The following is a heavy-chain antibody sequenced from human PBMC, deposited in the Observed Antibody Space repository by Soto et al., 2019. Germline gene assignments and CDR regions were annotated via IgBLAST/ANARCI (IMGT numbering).Heavy chain of an antibody. V-gene: IGHV3-23*01. CDR2: ISGSGGST. D-gene: IGHD6-13*01. CDR1: GFSLSISA. Sequence: CGCLRLSCAACGFSLSISAMSWVLQAPGKGLEWVSAISGSGGSTYYADSVKGRFTISRDNSKNTLYLQMNSLRAEDTAVYYCARHPERIAEIGWFDPWGQGTLVTVSS. J-gene: IGHJ5*02. CDR3: ARHPERIAEIGWFDP.